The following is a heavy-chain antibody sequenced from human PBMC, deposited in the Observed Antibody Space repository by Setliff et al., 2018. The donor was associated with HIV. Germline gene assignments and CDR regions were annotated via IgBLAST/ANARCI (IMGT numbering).Heavy chain of an antibody. D-gene: IGHD6-25*01. V-gene: IGHV1-8*02. CDR1: GYTFTNSD. CDR2: MNPNSGNT. J-gene: IGHJ6*03. CDR3: ARGAWYTSGWHSSRYLDV. Sequence: ASVKVSCKASGYTFTNSDINWVRQATGQGLEWMGWMNPNSGNTGDAQRFQGRVTMTRDTSGSTAYMELSSLRSEETAVYYCARGAWYTSGWHSSRYLDVWGKGTTVTVSS.